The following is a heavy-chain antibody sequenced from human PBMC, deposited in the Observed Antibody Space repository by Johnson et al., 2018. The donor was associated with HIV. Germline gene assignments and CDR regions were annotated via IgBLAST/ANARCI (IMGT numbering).Heavy chain of an antibody. CDR1: GFTFSSYA. V-gene: IGHV3-30-3*01. Sequence: VQLVESGGGVVRPGGSLRLSCAVSGFTFSSYAMHWVRQAPGKGLEWVAIISYDGSNKYYADSVKGRFTISRDNSKNTLYLQMNSLRAEDTAVYYCARDDLRDTGAFDIWGQGTMVTVSS. D-gene: IGHD2-8*02. CDR2: ISYDGSNK. J-gene: IGHJ3*02. CDR3: ARDDLRDTGAFDI.